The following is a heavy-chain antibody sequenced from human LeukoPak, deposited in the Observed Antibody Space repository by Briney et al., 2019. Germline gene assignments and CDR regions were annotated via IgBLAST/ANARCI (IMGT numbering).Heavy chain of an antibody. CDR2: ISTTGST. J-gene: IGHJ5*01. CDR3: AQQDGLWVGDLGGWSEF. V-gene: IGHV4-4*09. Sequence: SETLSLTCTVSGTSISRHYWSWLRRSARLGLEWLGYISTTGSTTYNPSLEGRVTMSEDTSQNQLSLTLSSVTAADTAVYFCAQQDGLWVGDLGGWSEFWGQGIQVTVSS. D-gene: IGHD3-10*01. CDR1: GTSISRHY.